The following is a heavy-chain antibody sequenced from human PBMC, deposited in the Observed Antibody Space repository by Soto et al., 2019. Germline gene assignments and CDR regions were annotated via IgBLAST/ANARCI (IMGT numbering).Heavy chain of an antibody. CDR3: ARRGLVKVAAYYFDY. J-gene: IGHJ4*02. D-gene: IGHD6-19*01. CDR1: GYTFTGNY. V-gene: IGHV1-2*02. Sequence: ASVKVSCKASGYTFTGNYLHWVRQAPGQGLEWMGWINPRSGGTNYAQKFQGRVTMTRDTSINTDYMELSRLRFDGTAVYYCARRGLVKVAAYYFDYWREGDLVTVS. CDR2: INPRSGGT.